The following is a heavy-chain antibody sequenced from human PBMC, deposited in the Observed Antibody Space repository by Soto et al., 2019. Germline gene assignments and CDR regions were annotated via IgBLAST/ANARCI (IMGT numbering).Heavy chain of an antibody. Sequence: QLQLQESGPGLVKPSETLSLTCTVSGGSISSSLYYWGWIRQPPGKGLEWIGSMYYSGTTYYNPSPKSRVTLSVDTSKNQFSLKLSSVTAADTDVYHGARLDRGDYRWCDPWGQGTLVTVSS. V-gene: IGHV4-39*01. CDR1: GGSISSSLYY. J-gene: IGHJ5*02. CDR2: MYYSGTT. D-gene: IGHD4-17*01. CDR3: ARLDRGDYRWCDP.